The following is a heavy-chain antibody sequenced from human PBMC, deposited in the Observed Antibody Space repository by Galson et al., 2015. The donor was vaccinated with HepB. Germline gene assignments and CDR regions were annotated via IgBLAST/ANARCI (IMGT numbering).Heavy chain of an antibody. D-gene: IGHD3-10*01. Sequence: SLRLSCAASGFTFSNYAMHWVRQAPGKGPEWVAVISDDGNNKYYRDSVKGRFTISRDNSKNTLYLQMNSLRDEDTAVYYCASDYGSGSMLSAYYYGMDVWGQGTTVTVSS. CDR3: ASDYGSGSMLSAYYYGMDV. J-gene: IGHJ6*02. V-gene: IGHV3-30*04. CDR2: ISDDGNNK. CDR1: GFTFSNYA.